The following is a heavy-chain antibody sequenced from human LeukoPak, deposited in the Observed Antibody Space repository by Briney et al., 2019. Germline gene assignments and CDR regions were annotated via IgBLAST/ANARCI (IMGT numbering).Heavy chain of an antibody. J-gene: IGHJ3*02. CDR1: GGTFSSYA. CDR3: ARTRRRDGYNYDAFDI. CDR2: IIPILGIA. V-gene: IGHV1-69*04. Sequence: SVKVSCTASGGTFSSYAISWVRQAPGQGLEWMGRIIPILGIANYAQKFQGRVTITADKSTSTAYMELSSLRSEDTAVYYCARTRRRDGYNYDAFDIWGQGTMVTVSS. D-gene: IGHD5-24*01.